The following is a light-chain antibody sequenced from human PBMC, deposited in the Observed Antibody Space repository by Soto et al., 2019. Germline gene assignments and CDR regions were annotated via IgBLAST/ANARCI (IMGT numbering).Light chain of an antibody. Sequence: EVLMTQSPTTLSVSPGDRATLSCRASQSINSNLAWYQQQPGQAPRLLIYAASTRATAVPARFSGSGSGTEFTLTISSLQSEDFAVYYCQQYNNWPAWAFGQGTKVDIK. CDR3: QQYNNWPAWA. J-gene: IGKJ1*01. CDR2: AAS. CDR1: QSINSN. V-gene: IGKV3-15*01.